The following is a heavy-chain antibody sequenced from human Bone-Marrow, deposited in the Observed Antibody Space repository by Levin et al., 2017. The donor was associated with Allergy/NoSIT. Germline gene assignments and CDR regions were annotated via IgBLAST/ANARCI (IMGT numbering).Heavy chain of an antibody. J-gene: IGHJ4*02. CDR3: ARNKRGSSGAYYFDY. CDR1: GGTFSSYA. D-gene: IGHD6-6*01. V-gene: IGHV1-69*04. CDR2: IIPILGIA. Sequence: SVKVSCKASGGTFSSYAISWVRQAPGQGLEWMGRIIPILGIANYAQKFQGRVTITADKSTSTAYMELSSLRSEDTAVYYCARNKRGSSGAYYFDYWGQGTLVTVSS.